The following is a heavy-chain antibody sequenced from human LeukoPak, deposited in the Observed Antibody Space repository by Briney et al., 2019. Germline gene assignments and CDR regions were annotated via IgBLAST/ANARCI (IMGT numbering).Heavy chain of an antibody. CDR1: GYSFTSYW. J-gene: IGHJ3*02. V-gene: IGHV5-51*01. CDR3: ARPRGYSSSWYSAFDI. CDR2: IYPGDSDT. Sequence: GESLKISCKGSGYSFTSYWIGWVRQMPGKGLEWMGIIYPGDSDTTYSPSFQGQVTISADKSISTAYLQWSSLKASDTAMYYCARPRGYSSSWYSAFDIWGQGTMVTVSS. D-gene: IGHD6-13*01.